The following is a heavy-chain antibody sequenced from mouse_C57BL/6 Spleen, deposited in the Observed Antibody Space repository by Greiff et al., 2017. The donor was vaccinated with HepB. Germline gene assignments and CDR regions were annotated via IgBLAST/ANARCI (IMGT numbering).Heavy chain of an antibody. J-gene: IGHJ2*01. V-gene: IGHV14-3*01. CDR3: ARPSGGSSYDYFDY. CDR1: GFNIKKPY. CDR2: IEPANGNT. Sequence: EVPLQQSVAELVRPGASVKLFCTASGFNIKKPYMPWVKPRPEQGLEWIGRIEPANGNTKYAPKFQGKATITADTSSNTAYLQPSSLTSEDTAIYYCARPSGGSSYDYFDYWGQGTTLTVSS. D-gene: IGHD1-1*01.